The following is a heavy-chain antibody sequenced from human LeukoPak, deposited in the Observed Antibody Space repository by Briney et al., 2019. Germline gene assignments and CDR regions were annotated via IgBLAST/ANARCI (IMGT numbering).Heavy chain of an antibody. J-gene: IGHJ6*02. Sequence: GRSLRLSCAASGFTFSSYAMTWVRQAPGKGLEWVSAISGSGGTTYYEDSVKGRFTISRDNSKNTLYLQMNSLRAEDTAVYYCANLYGDSSNGMDVWGQGTTVTVSS. D-gene: IGHD4-17*01. CDR1: GFTFSSYA. CDR2: ISGSGGTT. V-gene: IGHV3-23*01. CDR3: ANLYGDSSNGMDV.